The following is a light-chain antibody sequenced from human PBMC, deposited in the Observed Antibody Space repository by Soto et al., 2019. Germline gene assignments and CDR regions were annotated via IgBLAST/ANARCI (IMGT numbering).Light chain of an antibody. J-gene: IGLJ1*01. CDR3: SSYTSSRTSV. V-gene: IGLV2-14*01. CDR1: ISDVGAYSY. Sequence: QSALAQPASVSGSPGQSITISCTGTISDVGAYSYVSWYQQHPGKAPKLIIYDVSDRPSGISNRFSGSKSDNTASLTISGLQAEDEAEYYCSSYTSSRTSVFGAGTKVTVL. CDR2: DVS.